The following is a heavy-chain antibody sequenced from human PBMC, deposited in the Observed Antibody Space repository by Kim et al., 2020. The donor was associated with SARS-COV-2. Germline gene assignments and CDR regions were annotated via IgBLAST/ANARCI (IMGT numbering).Heavy chain of an antibody. D-gene: IGHD5-12*01. Sequence: ASVKVSCKASGYTFTSYYMHWVRQAPGQGLEWMGIINPSGGSTSYAQKFQGRVTMTRDTSTSTVYMELSSLRSEDTAVYYCARDNQFRGRLGGYSGYASTYYYGMDVWGQGTTVTVSS. CDR1: GYTFTSYY. J-gene: IGHJ6*02. V-gene: IGHV1-46*01. CDR2: INPSGGST. CDR3: ARDNQFRGRLGGYSGYASTYYYGMDV.